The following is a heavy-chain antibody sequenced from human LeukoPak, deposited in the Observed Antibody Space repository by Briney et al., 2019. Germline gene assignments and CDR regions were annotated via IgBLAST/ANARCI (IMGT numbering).Heavy chain of an antibody. D-gene: IGHD3-10*01. CDR1: GFTFSSYG. V-gene: IGHV3-30*18. Sequence: GRSLRLSCAASGFTFSSYGMHWVRQAPGKGLEWVAVISYDGSNKNCADSVKGRFTISRDNSKNTLYLRMNSLRAEDTAVYYCAKKSAGSYYNGPDYWGQGTLVTVSS. CDR2: ISYDGSNK. J-gene: IGHJ4*02. CDR3: AKKSAGSYYNGPDY.